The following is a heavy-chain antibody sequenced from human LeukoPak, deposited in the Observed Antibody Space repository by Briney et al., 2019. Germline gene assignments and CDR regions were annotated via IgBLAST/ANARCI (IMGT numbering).Heavy chain of an antibody. CDR1: GFTFSSFY. CDR3: ARTANLDY. J-gene: IGHJ4*02. V-gene: IGHV3-7*01. D-gene: IGHD2-21*02. CDR2: IKQDGSDK. Sequence: GGSLRLSCAASGFTFSSFYMTCVRQAPGERLEWVATIKQDGSDKHYVDSVKGRFIISRDNAKNSLYLQMNSLRAEDTAVYYCARTANLDYWGQGTLVTVSS.